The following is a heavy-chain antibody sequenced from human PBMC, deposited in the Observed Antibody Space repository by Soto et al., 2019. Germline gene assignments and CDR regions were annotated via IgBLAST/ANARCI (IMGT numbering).Heavy chain of an antibody. CDR3: AREATMIVVEDAFDI. J-gene: IGHJ3*02. Sequence: PVGSLRLSCAASGFTFSSYGMHWVRQAPGKGLEWVAVIWYDGSNKYYADSVKGRFTISRDNSKNTLYLQMNSLRAEDTAVYYCAREATMIVVEDAFDIWGQGTMVTVSS. D-gene: IGHD3-22*01. V-gene: IGHV3-33*01. CDR1: GFTFSSYG. CDR2: IWYDGSNK.